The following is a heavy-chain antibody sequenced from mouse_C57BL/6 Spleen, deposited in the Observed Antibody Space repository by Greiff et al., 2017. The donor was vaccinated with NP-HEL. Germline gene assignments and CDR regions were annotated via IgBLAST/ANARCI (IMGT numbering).Heavy chain of an antibody. Sequence: QVQLQQPGAELVMPGASVKLSCKASGYTFTSYWMHWVKQRPGQGLEWIGEIDPSDSYTNYNQKFKGKSTLTVDKSSSTAYMQLSSLTSEDSAVYYCASSGRDYYYAMDYWGQGTSVTVSS. CDR2: IDPSDSYT. D-gene: IGHD1-1*01. V-gene: IGHV1-69*01. J-gene: IGHJ4*01. CDR1: GYTFTSYW. CDR3: ASSGRDYYYAMDY.